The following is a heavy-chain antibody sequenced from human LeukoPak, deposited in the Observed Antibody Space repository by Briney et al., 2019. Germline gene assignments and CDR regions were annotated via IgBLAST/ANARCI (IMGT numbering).Heavy chain of an antibody. J-gene: IGHJ4*02. V-gene: IGHV4-34*01. CDR1: GGSFSGYY. D-gene: IGHD5-18*01. Sequence: SETLSLTCAVYGGSFSGYYWSWIRQPPGKGLEWIGEINHSGSTNYNPSLKSRVTISVDTSKNQFSLKLSSVTAADTAVYYCARGWRQLWFQRVFDYWGQGTLVTVSS. CDR3: ARGWRQLWFQRVFDY. CDR2: INHSGST.